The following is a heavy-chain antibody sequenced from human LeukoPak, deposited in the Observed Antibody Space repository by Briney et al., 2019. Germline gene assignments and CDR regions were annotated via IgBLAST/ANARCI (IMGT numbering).Heavy chain of an antibody. V-gene: IGHV3-66*01. CDR2: IYSGGST. J-gene: IGHJ5*02. CDR1: GFTVSSNY. Sequence: GGSLRLSCAASGFTVSSNYMSWVRQAPGKGLEWVSVIYSGGSTYYADSVKGRFTISRDNSKNTLYLQMNSLRAEDTAVYYCAREVTEAAAPNNWFDPWGQGTLATVSS. D-gene: IGHD6-13*01. CDR3: AREVTEAAAPNNWFDP.